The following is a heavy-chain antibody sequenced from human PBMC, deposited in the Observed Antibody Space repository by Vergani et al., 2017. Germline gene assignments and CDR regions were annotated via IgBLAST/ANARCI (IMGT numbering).Heavy chain of an antibody. J-gene: IGHJ3*02. Sequence: QVQLVESAGGVVQPVGSPRLSCVASGFNFRVFGMHWVRQTPGKGLERVAVISSDGSNKYYGDSVKGRFTISRDNSKNPVYLQMCSLRAEDTAVYYCAKNGAMTGTTRIAFGIWGKGTMVTVSS. D-gene: IGHD1-7*01. CDR2: ISSDGSNK. V-gene: IGHV3-30*18. CDR1: GFNFRVFG. CDR3: AKNGAMTGTTRIAFGI.